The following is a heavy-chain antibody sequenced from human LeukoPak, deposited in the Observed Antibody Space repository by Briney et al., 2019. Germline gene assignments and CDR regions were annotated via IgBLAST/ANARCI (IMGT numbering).Heavy chain of an antibody. V-gene: IGHV4-4*07. CDR3: ARQAPEGGYFDWLLPFDY. CDR1: GGSINNYY. D-gene: IGHD3-9*01. CDR2: IDTSGNT. J-gene: IGHJ4*02. Sequence: SETLSLTCTVSGGSINNYYWSWIRQSAEKGLEWIGRIDTSGNTRYNPSLKSRLSMSLDTSKNQFSLRLNSVTAADTAVYYCARQAPEGGYFDWLLPFDYWGQGTLVTVSS.